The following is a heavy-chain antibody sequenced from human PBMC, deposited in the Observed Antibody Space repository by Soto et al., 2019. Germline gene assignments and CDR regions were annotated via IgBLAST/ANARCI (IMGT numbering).Heavy chain of an antibody. CDR3: ARDLKEYCSDGKCNWFDP. V-gene: IGHV4-31*03. CDR1: GGSISSGDYF. J-gene: IGHJ5*02. CDR2: IYYSGST. D-gene: IGHD2-15*01. Sequence: SETLSLTCTVSGGSISSGDYFWSWIRQHPGKGLEWIGYIYYSGSTYYNPSLKSRVTISFDASKNQISLQVRSATAADAAVYYCARDLKEYCSDGKCNWFDPWGQGTLVTVSS.